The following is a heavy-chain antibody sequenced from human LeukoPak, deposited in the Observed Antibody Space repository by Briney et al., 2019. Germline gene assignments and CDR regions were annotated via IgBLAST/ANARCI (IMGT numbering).Heavy chain of an antibody. J-gene: IGHJ3*02. CDR3: AYGSTFTI. D-gene: IGHD3-10*01. V-gene: IGHV6-1*01. CDR2: TYYRSKWYY. Sequence: SQTLSLTCAISGDSVSGNSAAWNWIRQSPSRGLEWLGRTYYRSKWYYDYATSVEGRITINPDTSKNQFSLQLTSMTPEDSAIYYCAYGSTFTIWGQGTVVSVSS. CDR1: GDSVSGNSAA.